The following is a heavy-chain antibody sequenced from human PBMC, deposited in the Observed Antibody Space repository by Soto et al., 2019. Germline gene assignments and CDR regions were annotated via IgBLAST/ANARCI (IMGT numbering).Heavy chain of an antibody. J-gene: IGHJ4*02. CDR3: ATSFGSGSRAFDY. CDR1: GDTFNFYT. Sequence: QVQLVQSGAEVKKPGSSVKVSCKASGDTFNFYTINWVRQAPGLGLEWMGRFNPILSFSNSALKFQGRVTLTADKSTSTAYMVLSSLTSEDTARYYCATSFGSGSRAFDYWGQGALVTVSS. V-gene: IGHV1-69*02. CDR2: FNPILSFS. D-gene: IGHD3-10*01.